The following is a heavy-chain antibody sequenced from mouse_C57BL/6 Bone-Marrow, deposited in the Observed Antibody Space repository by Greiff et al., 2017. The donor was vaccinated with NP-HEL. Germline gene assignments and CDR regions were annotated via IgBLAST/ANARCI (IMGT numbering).Heavy chain of an antibody. CDR1: GFTFSSYG. V-gene: IGHV5-6*02. D-gene: IGHD2-5*01. CDR3: ARRSNYVRYFDV. J-gene: IGHJ1*03. CDR2: ISSGGSYT. Sequence: EVKLMESGGDLVKPGGSLKLSCAASGFTFSSYGMSWVRQTPDKRLEWVATISSGGSYTYYPDSVKGRFTISRDNAKNTLYLQLSSLKSEDTAMYYCARRSNYVRYFDVWGTGTTVTVSS.